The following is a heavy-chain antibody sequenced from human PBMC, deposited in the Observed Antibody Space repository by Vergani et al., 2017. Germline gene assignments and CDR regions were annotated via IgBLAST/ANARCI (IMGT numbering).Heavy chain of an antibody. CDR2: IYTSGST. J-gene: IGHJ4*02. Sequence: QVQLQESGPGLVEPSETLSLTCAVSGYSIRNGYYWSWIRQPAGKGLEWIRRIYTSGSTNYNPSLKSRVTMSVDTSKNQFSLKLSSVTAAETAVYYCARGYDYSNYYFDYWGQGTLVTVSS. CDR3: ARGYDYSNYYFDY. V-gene: IGHV4-4*07. D-gene: IGHD4-11*01. CDR1: GYSIRNGYY.